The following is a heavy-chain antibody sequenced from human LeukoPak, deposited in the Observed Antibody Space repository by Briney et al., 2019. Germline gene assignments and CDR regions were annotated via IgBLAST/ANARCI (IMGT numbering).Heavy chain of an antibody. Sequence: GASVKVSCKASGYTFTSYGISWVRQAPGQGLEWMGWISAYNGNTSYAQKLQGRVTMTTDTSTSTAYMELRSLRSDDTAVYYCARSDGYSSGLTPFDYWGQGTLVTVSS. V-gene: IGHV1-18*01. J-gene: IGHJ4*02. D-gene: IGHD6-19*01. CDR1: GYTFTSYG. CDR3: ARSDGYSSGLTPFDY. CDR2: ISAYNGNT.